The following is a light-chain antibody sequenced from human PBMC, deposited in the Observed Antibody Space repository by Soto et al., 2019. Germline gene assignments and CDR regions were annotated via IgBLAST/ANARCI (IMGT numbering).Light chain of an antibody. V-gene: IGLV2-14*01. CDR3: SSYTTTSTLYV. CDR1: SSDVGGYNY. J-gene: IGLJ1*01. CDR2: DVT. Sequence: QSVLTQPASVSGSPGQSITISCTGTSSDVGGYNYVSWYQQHPVKAPKLMIYDVTNRPSGVSDRFSGSKSGNTASLTISGLQVEDEDDNYCSSYTTTSTLYVSGTGTMVTVL.